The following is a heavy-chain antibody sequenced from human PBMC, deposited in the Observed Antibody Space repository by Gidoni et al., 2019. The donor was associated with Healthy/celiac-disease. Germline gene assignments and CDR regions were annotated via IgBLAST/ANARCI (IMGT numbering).Heavy chain of an antibody. J-gene: IGHJ4*02. CDR1: GGSLSSSSYY. CDR3: AWAGPRRYCSGGSCYYY. CDR2: IYYSGST. Sequence: QLQLQESGPGLVTPSETLSRTCTVSGGSLSSSSYYWGWLRQPPGKGLAWIGSIYYSGSTYYNPSLKSRVTISVDTSKNQFSLKLSSVTAADTAVYYCAWAGPRRYCSGGSCYYYWGQGTLVTVSS. D-gene: IGHD2-15*01. V-gene: IGHV4-39*01.